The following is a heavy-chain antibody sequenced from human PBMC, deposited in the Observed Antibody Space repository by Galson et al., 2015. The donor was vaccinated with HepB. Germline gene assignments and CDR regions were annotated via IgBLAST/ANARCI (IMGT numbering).Heavy chain of an antibody. J-gene: IGHJ4*02. CDR3: ASNMVRGVIKDSNFDY. D-gene: IGHD3-10*01. CDR2: IIPIFGTA. V-gene: IGHV1-69*13. Sequence: SVKVSCKASGGTFSSYAISWVRQAPGQGLNWMGGIIPIFGTANYAQKFQGRVTITADESTSTAYMELSSLRSEDTAVYYCASNMVRGVIKDSNFDYWGQGTLVTVSS. CDR1: GGTFSSYA.